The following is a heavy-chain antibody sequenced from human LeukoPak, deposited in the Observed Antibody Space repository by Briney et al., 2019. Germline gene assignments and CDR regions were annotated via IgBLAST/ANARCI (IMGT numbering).Heavy chain of an antibody. CDR2: IYYSGST. V-gene: IGHV4-59*01. CDR3: ASSLWGYSST. Sequence: SETPSLTCTVSGGSISSYYWSWIRQPPGKGLEWIGYIYYSGSTNYNPSLKSRVTISVDTSKSQFSLKLSSVTAADTAVYYCASSLWGYSSTWGQGTLVTVSS. D-gene: IGHD6-19*01. J-gene: IGHJ5*02. CDR1: GGSISSYY.